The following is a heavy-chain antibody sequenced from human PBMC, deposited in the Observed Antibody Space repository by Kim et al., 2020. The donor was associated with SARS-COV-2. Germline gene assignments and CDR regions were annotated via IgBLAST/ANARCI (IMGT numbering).Heavy chain of an antibody. CDR1: GGSISSSSYY. CDR3: ARLGITMVRGVSWFDP. J-gene: IGHJ5*02. V-gene: IGHV4-39*01. D-gene: IGHD3-10*01. CDR2: IYYSGST. Sequence: SETLSLTCTVSGGSISSSSYYWGWIRQPPGKGLEWIGSIYYSGSTYYNPSLKSRVTISVDTSKNQFSLKLSFVTAADTAVYYCARLGITMVRGVSWFDPWGQGTLVTVSS.